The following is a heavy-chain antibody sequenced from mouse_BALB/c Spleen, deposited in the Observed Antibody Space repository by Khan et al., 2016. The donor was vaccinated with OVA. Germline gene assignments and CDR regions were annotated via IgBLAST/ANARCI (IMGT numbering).Heavy chain of an antibody. CDR2: ISGDSSTI. J-gene: IGHJ2*01. D-gene: IGHD1-1*01. CDR1: GFTFSSFG. Sequence: EVELVESGGGLVQPGGSRKLSCVASGFTFSSFGMHWVRQAPEKGLEWVAYISGDSSTIYYTDTVKGRFTISRDNPRNTLFLQMTSLRSEDMAMYYCTRSYFIGYYFDQWGQGTTLTVSS. CDR3: TRSYFIGYYFDQ. V-gene: IGHV5-17*02.